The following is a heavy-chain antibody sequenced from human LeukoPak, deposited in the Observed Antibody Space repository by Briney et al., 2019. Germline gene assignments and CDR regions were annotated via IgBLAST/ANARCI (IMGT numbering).Heavy chain of an antibody. J-gene: IGHJ4*02. CDR3: AKDSDRAAAGYYFDY. CDR2: ISGSGDNT. Sequence: GGSLRLSCAASGFTFSTYAMNWVRQAPGKGLEWVSAISGSGDNTYHADSVKGRFSISRDNSKNTLYLQMNNLRAEDTAVYYCAKDSDRAAAGYYFDYWGQGILVTVSS. V-gene: IGHV3-23*01. D-gene: IGHD6-13*01. CDR1: GFTFSTYA.